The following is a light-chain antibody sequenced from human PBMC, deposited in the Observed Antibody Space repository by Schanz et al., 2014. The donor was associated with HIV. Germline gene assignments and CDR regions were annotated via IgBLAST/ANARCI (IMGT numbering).Light chain of an antibody. CDR1: TSNIGSNT. CDR2: SNN. CDR3: NSYVGNSVWV. Sequence: QSVLTQPPSTSGTPGQRVIISCSGSTSNIGSNTVNWYQQLPRTAPKLLIYSNNQRPSGVPDRFSGSKSGTSASLLISGLQSEDEADYYCNSYVGNSVWVFGGGTKLTVL. J-gene: IGLJ3*02. V-gene: IGLV1-44*01.